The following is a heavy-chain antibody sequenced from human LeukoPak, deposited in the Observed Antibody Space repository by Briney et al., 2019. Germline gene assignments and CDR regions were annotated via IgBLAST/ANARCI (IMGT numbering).Heavy chain of an antibody. J-gene: IGHJ6*02. Sequence: GGSLRLSCAASGFTFSNYWMTWVRQAPGKGLEWVAHVNQDGSERYYVNSVRGRFTNSRDNAKNSLDLQMNSLRAEDTALYFCAKANAMDVWGQGTTVTVSS. V-gene: IGHV3-7*01. CDR2: VNQDGSER. CDR3: AKANAMDV. CDR1: GFTFSNYW.